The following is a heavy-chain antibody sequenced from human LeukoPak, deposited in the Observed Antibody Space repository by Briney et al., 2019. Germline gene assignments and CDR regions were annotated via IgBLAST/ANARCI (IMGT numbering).Heavy chain of an antibody. J-gene: IGHJ4*02. V-gene: IGHV1-46*01. CDR1: GYTFTSQF. CDR3: ARENSVAGRTIDY. CDR2: INPSGGST. Sequence: ASVKVSCKASGYTFTSQFMHWVRQAPGQGLEWMGIINPSGGSTSYSQKFQGRVTMTRDTSTSTVYMELSSLRSGDTAVYYCARENSVAGRTIDYWGQGTLVTVSS. D-gene: IGHD6-19*01.